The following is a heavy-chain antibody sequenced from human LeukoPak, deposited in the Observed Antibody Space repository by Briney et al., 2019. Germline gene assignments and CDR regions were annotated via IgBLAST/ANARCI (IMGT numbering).Heavy chain of an antibody. D-gene: IGHD3-9*01. Sequence: GGSLRLSCAASGFTFSSYSMNWVRQAPGKGLEWVSSISSSSSYIYYADSVKGRFTISRDNTKNSLYLQMNSPRAEDTAVYYCARVLYDILTGYDYFDYWGQGTLVTVSS. CDR2: ISSSSSYI. CDR1: GFTFSSYS. J-gene: IGHJ4*02. V-gene: IGHV3-21*01. CDR3: ARVLYDILTGYDYFDY.